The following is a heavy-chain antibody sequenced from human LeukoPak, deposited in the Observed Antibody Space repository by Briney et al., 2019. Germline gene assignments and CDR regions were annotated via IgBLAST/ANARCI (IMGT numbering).Heavy chain of an antibody. J-gene: IGHJ6*03. V-gene: IGHV3-7*01. CDR2: IKQDGSEK. CDR3: AKTHGPYCSGGTCFDHYYYMDV. CDR1: GFTFSNYR. Sequence: GGSLRLSCAASGFTFSNYRMSWVRQAPGKGLEWVANIKQDGSEKYYVDSVKGRFTISRDNSKNTVYLQMNSLRVEDTAIYYCAKTHGPYCSGGTCFDHYYYMDVWGKGTTVTVSS. D-gene: IGHD2-15*01.